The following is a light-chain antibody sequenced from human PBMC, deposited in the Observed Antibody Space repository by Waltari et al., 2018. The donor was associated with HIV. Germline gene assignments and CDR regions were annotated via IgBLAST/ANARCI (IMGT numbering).Light chain of an antibody. CDR3: QQHSDWPPMYT. CDR2: GAS. V-gene: IGKV3-15*01. Sequence: EIVMTQSPAILSVSPGERATLSCRASQSVGTKLTWYQQKPGQAPRLLIYGASTRATGIPARFSGSGSGTEFTLAISSLQSEDFAIYYCQQHSDWPPMYTFGRGTNLQIK. J-gene: IGKJ2*01. CDR1: QSVGTK.